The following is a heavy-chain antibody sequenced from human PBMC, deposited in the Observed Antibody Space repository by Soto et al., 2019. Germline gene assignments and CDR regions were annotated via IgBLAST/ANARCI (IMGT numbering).Heavy chain of an antibody. Sequence: GGSLRLSCAASGFTFSSYAVSWVRQAPGKGLEWVSAISGSGGSTYYADSVKGRFTIPRDNSKNTLYLQMNSLRAEDTAVYYCAKDLTGYDKGWYYFDYWGQGTLVTVSS. CDR2: ISGSGGST. V-gene: IGHV3-23*01. J-gene: IGHJ4*02. CDR3: AKDLTGYDKGWYYFDY. D-gene: IGHD3-9*01. CDR1: GFTFSSYA.